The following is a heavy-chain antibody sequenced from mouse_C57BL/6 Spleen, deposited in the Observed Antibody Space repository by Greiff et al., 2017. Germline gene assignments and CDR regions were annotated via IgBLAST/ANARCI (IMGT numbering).Heavy chain of an antibody. V-gene: IGHV5-4*01. Sequence: EVQLVESGGGLVKPGGSLKLSCAASGFTFSSYAMSWVRQTPEKRLEWVATISDGGSYTYYPDNVKGRFTISRDNAKNNLYLQMSHLKSEDTAMYYCARVGSYYGSSFWYFDVWGTGTTVTVSS. CDR2: ISDGGSYT. CDR1: GFTFSSYA. CDR3: ARVGSYYGSSFWYFDV. D-gene: IGHD1-1*01. J-gene: IGHJ1*03.